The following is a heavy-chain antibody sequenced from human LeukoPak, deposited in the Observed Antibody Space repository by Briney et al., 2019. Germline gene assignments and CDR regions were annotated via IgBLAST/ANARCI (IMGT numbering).Heavy chain of an antibody. CDR1: GFTFNSYS. CDR3: ARYYIRGGPFDY. Sequence: PGGSLRLSCAASGFTFNSYSMNWVHQAPGKGLEWVSYISSSSSIIYYADSVKGRFTISRDNAKNSLYLQMNSLRAEDTAVYYCARYYIRGGPFDYWGQGTLVTVSS. J-gene: IGHJ4*02. D-gene: IGHD3-10*02. V-gene: IGHV3-48*01. CDR2: ISSSSSII.